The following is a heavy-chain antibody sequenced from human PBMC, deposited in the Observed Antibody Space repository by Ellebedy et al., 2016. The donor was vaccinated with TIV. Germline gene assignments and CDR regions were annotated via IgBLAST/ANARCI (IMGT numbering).Heavy chain of an antibody. CDR2: IYYSGST. V-gene: IGHV4-61*08. CDR3: ARGYSSGWYNWFDP. Sequence: MPSETLSLTCTVSGVSISDGGYYWSWIRHHPGKGLEWIGHIYYSGSTNYNPSLKSRVTISVDTSKNQFSLKLSSVTAADTAVYYCARGYSSGWYNWFDPWGQGTLVTVSS. D-gene: IGHD6-19*01. CDR1: GVSISDGGYY. J-gene: IGHJ5*02.